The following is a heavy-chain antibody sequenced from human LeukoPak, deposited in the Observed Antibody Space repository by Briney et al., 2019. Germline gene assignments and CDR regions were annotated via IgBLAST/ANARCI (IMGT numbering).Heavy chain of an antibody. CDR3: ASSYDSSGYYTEPIDY. CDR1: GYTFTSYG. V-gene: IGHV1-69*04. CDR2: IIPIFGIA. D-gene: IGHD3-22*01. Sequence: ASVKVSCKASGYTFTSYGISWVRQAPGQGLEWMGRIIPIFGIANYAQKFQGRVTITADKSTSTAYMELSSLRSEDTAVYYCASSYDSSGYYTEPIDYWGQGTLVTVSS. J-gene: IGHJ4*02.